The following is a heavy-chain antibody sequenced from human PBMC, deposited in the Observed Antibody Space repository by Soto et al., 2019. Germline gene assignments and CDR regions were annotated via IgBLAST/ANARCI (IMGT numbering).Heavy chain of an antibody. CDR3: APIGGFFSGSYDYYYGMYF. CDR2: IWYDGSNK. Sequence: GGSLRLSCAASGFTFSSYGMHWVRQAPGKGLEWVAVIWYDGSNKYYADSVKGRFTISRDNSKNTLYLQMNSLRAEDTAVYYCAPIGGFFSGSYDYYYGMYFWGQGTTVPVSS. D-gene: IGHD3-10*01. V-gene: IGHV3-33*01. CDR1: GFTFSSYG. J-gene: IGHJ6*02.